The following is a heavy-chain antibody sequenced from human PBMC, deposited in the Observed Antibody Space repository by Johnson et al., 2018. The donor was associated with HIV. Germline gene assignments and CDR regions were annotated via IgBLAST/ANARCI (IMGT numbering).Heavy chain of an antibody. CDR1: GFTFDDYG. V-gene: IGHV3-20*04. CDR2: INWNGGSI. D-gene: IGHD6-19*01. J-gene: IGHJ3*02. CDR3: ARDRRNRQWQRLDAFDI. Sequence: VQLVESGGGVVRPGGSLRLSCAASGFTFDDYGMSWVRQAPGKGLEWVSGINWNGGSIGYADSVKGRFTISRDNAKNSLHLQMNSLRAEDTAFYYCARDRRNRQWQRLDAFDIWGQGTMVIVSS.